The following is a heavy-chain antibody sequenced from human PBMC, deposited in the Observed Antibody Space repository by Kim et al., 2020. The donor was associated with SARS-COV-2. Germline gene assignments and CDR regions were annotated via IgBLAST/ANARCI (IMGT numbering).Heavy chain of an antibody. CDR3: ARGERYSPVFRGITGTTSVYYGMDV. CDR1: GGSFSGYY. D-gene: IGHD1-7*01. V-gene: IGHV4-34*01. Sequence: SETLSLTCAVYGGSFSGYYWSWIRQPPGKGLEWIGEINHSGSTNYNPSLKSRVTISVDTSKNQFSLKLSSVTAADTAVYYCARGERYSPVFRGITGTTSVYYGMDVWGQGTTVTVSS. J-gene: IGHJ6*02. CDR2: INHSGST.